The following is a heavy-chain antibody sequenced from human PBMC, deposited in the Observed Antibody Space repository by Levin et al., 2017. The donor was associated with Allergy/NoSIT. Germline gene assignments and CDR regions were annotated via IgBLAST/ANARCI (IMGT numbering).Heavy chain of an antibody. CDR1: GGSISSYY. Sequence: PGGSLRLSCTVSGGSISSYYWSWIRQPPGKGLEWIGYIYYSGSTNYNPSLKSRVTISVDTSKNQFSLKLSSVTAADTAVYYCARGTYYDILTGYQTLFDYWGQGTLVTVSS. V-gene: IGHV4-59*01. J-gene: IGHJ4*02. CDR3: ARGTYYDILTGYQTLFDY. CDR2: IYYSGST. D-gene: IGHD3-9*01.